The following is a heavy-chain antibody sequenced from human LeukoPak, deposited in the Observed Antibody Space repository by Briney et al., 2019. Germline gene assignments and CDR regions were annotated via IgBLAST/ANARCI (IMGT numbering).Heavy chain of an antibody. V-gene: IGHV1-69*06. CDR3: ARFSSSFEVDP. CDR1: GYTFTGYY. J-gene: IGHJ5*02. CDR2: IIPIFGTA. Sequence: SVKVSCKASGYTFTGYYIHWVRQAPGQGLEWMGGIIPIFGTANYAQKFQGRVTITADKSTSTAYMELSSLRSEDTAVYYCARFSSSFEVDPWGQGTLVTVSS. D-gene: IGHD6-13*01.